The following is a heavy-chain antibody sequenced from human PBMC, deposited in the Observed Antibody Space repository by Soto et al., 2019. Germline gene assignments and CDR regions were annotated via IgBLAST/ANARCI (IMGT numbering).Heavy chain of an antibody. J-gene: IGHJ6*03. CDR2: ISAYNGNT. V-gene: IGHV1-18*01. CDR3: ARARITIFGVVPLPGYYYYYMDV. D-gene: IGHD3-3*01. Sequence: ASVKVSCKASGYTFTSYGISWVRQAPGQGLEWMGWISAYNGNTNYAQKLQGRVTMTTDTSTSTAYMELRSLRSDDTAVYYCARARITIFGVVPLPGYYYYYMDVWGKGTTVTVSS. CDR1: GYTFTSYG.